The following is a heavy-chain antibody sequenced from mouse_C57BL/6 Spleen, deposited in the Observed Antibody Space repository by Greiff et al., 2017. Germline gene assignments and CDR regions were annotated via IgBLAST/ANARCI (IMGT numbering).Heavy chain of an antibody. Sequence: VQLQQSGAELARPGASVKLSCKASGYTFTSYGISWVKQRTGQGLEWIGELYPRSGNTYYNEKFKGKATLTADKSSSTAYMELRSLTSEDSAVYFCARSAPPPIYYGYDRFAYWGQGTLVTVSA. CDR3: ARSAPPPIYYGYDRFAY. CDR2: LYPRSGNT. V-gene: IGHV1-81*01. D-gene: IGHD2-2*01. CDR1: GYTFTSYG. J-gene: IGHJ3*01.